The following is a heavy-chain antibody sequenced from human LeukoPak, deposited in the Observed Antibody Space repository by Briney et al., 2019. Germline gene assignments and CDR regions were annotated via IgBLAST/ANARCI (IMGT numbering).Heavy chain of an antibody. CDR3: AREYAGSSPFDY. CDR1: GFTFSSYE. Sequence: GWSLTLSCAASGFTFSSYEMHWVRQAPGKGLEGVSYISSSDSTIYYADSVKGRFTISRDNAKNSLYLQMNSLRAEETAVYYCAREYAGSSPFDYWGQGTLVTVSS. J-gene: IGHJ4*02. CDR2: ISSSDSTI. D-gene: IGHD4-23*01. V-gene: IGHV3-48*03.